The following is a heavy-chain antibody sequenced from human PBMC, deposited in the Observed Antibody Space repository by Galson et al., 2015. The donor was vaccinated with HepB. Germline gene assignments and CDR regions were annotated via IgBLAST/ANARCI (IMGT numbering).Heavy chain of an antibody. CDR1: GFSFSSYW. Sequence: SLRLSCAASGFSFSSYWMHWVRQVPGKGLVWVARINGDESSTRYADFVKGRFTISRDNSKNTLYLQMNSLRAEDTAVYYCAKDMYYDSSGYYYYYGMDVWGQGTTVTVSS. CDR2: INGDESST. D-gene: IGHD3-22*01. V-gene: IGHV3-74*01. CDR3: AKDMYYDSSGYYYYYGMDV. J-gene: IGHJ6*02.